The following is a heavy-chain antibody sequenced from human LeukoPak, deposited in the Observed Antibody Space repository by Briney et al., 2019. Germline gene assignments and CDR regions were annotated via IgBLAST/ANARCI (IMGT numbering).Heavy chain of an antibody. J-gene: IGHJ4*02. D-gene: IGHD6-19*01. CDR1: GYTFTSYY. CDR3: ARDLGWAEY. Sequence: ASVEVSCKASGYTFTSYYMHWVRQAPGQGLEWMGIINPTGGGTNYAQNFQGRVTMTRDTSTSTVYMELSSLRAEDTAVYYCARDLGWAEYWGQGTLVTVSS. V-gene: IGHV1-46*01. CDR2: INPTGGGT.